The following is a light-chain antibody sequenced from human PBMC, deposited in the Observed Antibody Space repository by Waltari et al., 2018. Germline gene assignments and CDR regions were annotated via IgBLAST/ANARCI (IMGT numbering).Light chain of an antibody. CDR2: AAS. J-gene: IGKJ1*01. Sequence: DIQMTQSPPSLSASVGDTVTNSCRASQTVSNYLNWFQQKSGKAPKLLIYAASTLQGGVPPRFTGSGAGTDFTLTITSLQPEDFATYYCQQSYSLPPTFDQGTKVEVK. CDR1: QTVSNY. V-gene: IGKV1-39*01. CDR3: QQSYSLPPT.